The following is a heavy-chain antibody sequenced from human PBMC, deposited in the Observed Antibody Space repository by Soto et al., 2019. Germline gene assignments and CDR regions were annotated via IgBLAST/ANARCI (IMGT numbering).Heavy chain of an antibody. V-gene: IGHV1-18*01. Sequence: GASVKVSCKASGYTFTSYGISWVRQAPGQGLEWMGWISAYNGNTNYAQKLQGRVTMTTDTSTSTAYMELRSPRSDDTAVYYCARAAYETLTGYYRWWGQGTLVTVSS. D-gene: IGHD3-9*01. J-gene: IGHJ4*02. CDR3: ARAAYETLTGYYRW. CDR2: ISAYNGNT. CDR1: GYTFTSYG.